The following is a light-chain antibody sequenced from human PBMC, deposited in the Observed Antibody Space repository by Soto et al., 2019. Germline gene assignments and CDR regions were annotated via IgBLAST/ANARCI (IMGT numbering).Light chain of an antibody. V-gene: IGKV3-11*01. CDR1: QSVSSD. CDR2: DAS. CDR3: QQRSNWPPIT. Sequence: IGLPQSPATLSLSPGERATRSCRASQSVSSDLAWYQQKPGQAPRLLIYDASNRATGIPARFSGSGSGTDFTLTISSLEAEDFAVYYCQQRSNWPPITFGQGTRLEIK. J-gene: IGKJ5*01.